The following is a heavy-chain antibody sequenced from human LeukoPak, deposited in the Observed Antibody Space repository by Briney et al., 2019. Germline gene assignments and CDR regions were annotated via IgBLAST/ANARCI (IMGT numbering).Heavy chain of an antibody. V-gene: IGHV3-30-3*01. D-gene: IGHD6-25*01. CDR2: ISYDGSTK. CDR1: GSSFRTYA. Sequence: GGSLRLSCAASGSSFRTYAMHWVRQAPGKGLEWVAFISYDGSTKYYADSVKGRFTISRDNSKNTLYLQMNSLRAEDTAVYYCARAGASEGSYYFDYWGQGTLVTVSS. J-gene: IGHJ4*02. CDR3: ARAGASEGSYYFDY.